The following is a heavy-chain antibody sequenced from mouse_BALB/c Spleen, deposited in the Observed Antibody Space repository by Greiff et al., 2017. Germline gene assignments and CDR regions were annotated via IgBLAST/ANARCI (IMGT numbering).Heavy chain of an antibody. J-gene: IGHJ1*01. CDR3: ARDRGSSYGYFDV. Sequence: QVQLQQSGPGLVAPSQSLSITCTVSGFSLTGYGVNWVRQPPGKGLEWLGMIWGDGSTDYNSALKSRLSISKDNSKSQVFLKMNSLQTDDTARYYCARDRGSSYGYFDVWGAGTTVTVSS. V-gene: IGHV2-6-7*01. CDR2: IWGDGST. CDR1: GFSLTGYG. D-gene: IGHD1-1*01.